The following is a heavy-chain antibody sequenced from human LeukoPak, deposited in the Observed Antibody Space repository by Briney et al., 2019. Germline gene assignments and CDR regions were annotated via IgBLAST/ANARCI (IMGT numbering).Heavy chain of an antibody. Sequence: ASVKVSCKASGGTFSSYAISWVRQAPGQGLEWMGGIIPILGIANYAQKFQGRVTITADKSTSTAYMELSSLRSEDTAVYYCARLNGGDILTGYYLTLDYWGQGTLVTVSS. CDR2: IIPILGIA. CDR1: GGTFSSYA. V-gene: IGHV1-69*10. D-gene: IGHD3-9*01. CDR3: ARLNGGDILTGYYLTLDY. J-gene: IGHJ4*02.